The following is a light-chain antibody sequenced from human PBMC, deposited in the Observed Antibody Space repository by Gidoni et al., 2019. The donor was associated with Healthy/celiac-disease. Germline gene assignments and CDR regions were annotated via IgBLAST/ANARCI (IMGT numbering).Light chain of an antibody. V-gene: IGKV1-39*01. CDR1: QSISSY. CDR2: AAS. CDR3: QQSYSTLPIT. Sequence: DIQMTQSTSSLSASVGDRVTITCRASQSISSYLNWYQQKPGKAPKLLIYAASSLQSGVPSRFSGSGSGTDFTLTISSLQPEDFATYYCQQSYSTLPITFGQGTRLEIK. J-gene: IGKJ5*01.